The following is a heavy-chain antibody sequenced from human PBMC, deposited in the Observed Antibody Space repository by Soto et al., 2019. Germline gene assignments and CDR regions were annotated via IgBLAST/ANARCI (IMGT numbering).Heavy chain of an antibody. Sequence: EVQLLESGGGLVQPGGSLRLSCAASGFTFSSYAMSWVRQAPGKGLEWVSAISGSGGSTYYADSVKGRFTISRDNSKNTLYLQMNSLRAEDTAVYYCAKDEVELGEFSWGVNQDDAFDIWGQGTMVTVSS. J-gene: IGHJ3*02. V-gene: IGHV3-23*01. CDR1: GFTFSSYA. CDR3: AKDEVELGEFSWGVNQDDAFDI. CDR2: ISGSGGST. D-gene: IGHD3-10*01.